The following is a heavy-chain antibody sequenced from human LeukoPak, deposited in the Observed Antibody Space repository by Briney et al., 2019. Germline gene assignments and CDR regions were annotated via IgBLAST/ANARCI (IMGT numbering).Heavy chain of an antibody. CDR2: IKQDGSEK. D-gene: IGHD4-23*01. J-gene: IGHJ6*02. V-gene: IGHV3-7*03. CDR1: GFTFSSYW. Sequence: GGSLRLSCAASGFTFSSYWMSWVRQAPGKGLEWVANIKQDGSEKYYVDSVKGRFTISRDNAKNSLYLQMNSLRAEDTAVYYCARGLGYGRNYGMDVWGQGTTVTVSS. CDR3: ARGLGYGRNYGMDV.